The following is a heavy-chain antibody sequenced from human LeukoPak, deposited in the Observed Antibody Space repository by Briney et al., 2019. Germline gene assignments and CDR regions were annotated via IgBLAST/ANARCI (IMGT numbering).Heavy chain of an antibody. Sequence: GGSLRLSCAASGFTFSDYYMSWIRQAPGKGLEWVSYISSSGSTIYYADSVKGRFTISRDNAKNSLYLQMNSLRAEDTAVYYCAKAPYYDILTGYNWFDPWGQGTLVTVSS. CDR3: AKAPYYDILTGYNWFDP. CDR2: ISSSGSTI. J-gene: IGHJ5*02. CDR1: GFTFSDYY. V-gene: IGHV3-11*01. D-gene: IGHD3-9*01.